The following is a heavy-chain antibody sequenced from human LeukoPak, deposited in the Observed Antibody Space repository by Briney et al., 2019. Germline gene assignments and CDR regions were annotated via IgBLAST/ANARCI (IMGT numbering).Heavy chain of an antibody. CDR1: GLTFSSYS. D-gene: IGHD3-22*01. J-gene: IGHJ4*02. CDR2: ISSSSSTI. V-gene: IGHV3-48*04. Sequence: GGSLRLSCAASGLTFSSYSIDWVRQAPGKGLEWLSYISSSSSTIYFADSVKGRFTISRDNAKNSAYLHMNSLRAEDTAVYYCARVWSSGYTKDYWGQGTLVTVS. CDR3: ARVWSSGYTKDY.